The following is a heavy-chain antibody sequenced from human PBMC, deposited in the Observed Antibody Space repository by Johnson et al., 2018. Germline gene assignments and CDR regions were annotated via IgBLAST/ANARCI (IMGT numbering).Heavy chain of an antibody. V-gene: IGHV4-59*01. Sequence: QVQLQESGPGLVKPSETLSLTCTVSGGSISSYYWSWIRQPPGKGLEWIGYIYYSGSTNYNPSLKSRVTISVDTSKNQFSLKLSSVTAADTAVYYCARGHYDFGSGPKRYYYYYYMDVWGKGTTVTVSS. CDR2: IYYSGST. D-gene: IGHD3-3*01. CDR3: ARGHYDFGSGPKRYYYYYYMDV. J-gene: IGHJ6*03. CDR1: GGSISSYY.